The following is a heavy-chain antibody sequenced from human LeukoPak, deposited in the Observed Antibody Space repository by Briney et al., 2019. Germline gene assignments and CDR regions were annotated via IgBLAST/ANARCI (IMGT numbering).Heavy chain of an antibody. J-gene: IGHJ4*02. V-gene: IGHV1-24*01. Sequence: EASVKVSCKVSGYTLTELSMHWVRQAPGKGLEWMGGFDPEDGETIYAQKFQGRVTMTEDTSTDTAYMELSSLRSEDMAVYYCATAGRAPYYDFWSGYQPWGQGTLVTVS. D-gene: IGHD3-3*01. CDR3: ATAGRAPYYDFWSGYQP. CDR2: FDPEDGET. CDR1: GYTLTELS.